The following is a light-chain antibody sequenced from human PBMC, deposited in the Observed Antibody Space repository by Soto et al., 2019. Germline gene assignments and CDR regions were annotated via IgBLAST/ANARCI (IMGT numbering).Light chain of an antibody. J-gene: IGLJ1*01. V-gene: IGLV2-14*03. CDR3: SSYTTSSTPV. Sequence: QSVLTQPASVSGSPGQSITVACTGTSSDGGAYDFVSWYQQHPDKAPKLMIYEVSNRPSGVSHRSSGSKSVNTATLTISGLQAEDEADYYCSSYTTSSTPVFGTGPTVTVL. CDR1: SSDGGAYDF. CDR2: EVS.